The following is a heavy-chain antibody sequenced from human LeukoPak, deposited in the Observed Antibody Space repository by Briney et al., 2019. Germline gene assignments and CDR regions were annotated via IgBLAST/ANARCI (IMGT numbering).Heavy chain of an antibody. CDR2: ISAYNGNT. V-gene: IGHV1-18*01. D-gene: IGHD3-22*01. CDR3: AREASTMIVAPTDAFDI. CDR1: GYTFTSYG. J-gene: IGHJ3*02. Sequence: ASVKVSCKASGYTFTSYGISWVRQAPGQGLESMGWISAYNGNTNYAQKLQGRVTMTTDTSTSTAYMELRSLRSDDTAVYYCAREASTMIVAPTDAFDIWGQGTMVTVSS.